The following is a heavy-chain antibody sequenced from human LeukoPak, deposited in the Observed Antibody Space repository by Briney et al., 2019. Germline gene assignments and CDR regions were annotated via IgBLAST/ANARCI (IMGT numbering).Heavy chain of an antibody. D-gene: IGHD2/OR15-2a*01. Sequence: PSETLSLTCNVSGASISSHYWNWIRQPAGKGLELIGRIYNTGSANYNPSLKSRVTMSLGTSRNQISLKLTSVTAADTAVYYCARDVFFRAHNWFDPWGQGTLVTVSS. CDR1: GASISSHY. CDR2: IYNTGSA. J-gene: IGHJ5*02. CDR3: ARDVFFRAHNWFDP. V-gene: IGHV4-4*07.